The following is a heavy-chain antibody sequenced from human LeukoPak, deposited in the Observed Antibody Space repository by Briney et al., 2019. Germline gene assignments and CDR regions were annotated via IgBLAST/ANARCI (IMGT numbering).Heavy chain of an antibody. V-gene: IGHV1-2*02. CDR1: GYTFTGYH. CDR2: INPNSGGT. J-gene: IGHJ4*01. Sequence: ASVKVSCKASGYTFTGYHIHWVRQAPGQGLEWMGWINPNSGGTYYAQNFQGRVTMTRDTSISTACMELSRLRSDDTAVYYCARQYYDVSNLPPAYWGHGTLV. CDR3: ARQYYDVSNLPPAY. D-gene: IGHD3-22*01.